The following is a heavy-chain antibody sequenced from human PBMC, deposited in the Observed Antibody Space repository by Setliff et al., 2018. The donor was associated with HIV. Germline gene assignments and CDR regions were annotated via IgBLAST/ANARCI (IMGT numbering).Heavy chain of an antibody. CDR3: ARDGQVVVGAATGYYYYYMDV. J-gene: IGHJ6*03. D-gene: IGHD2-15*01. Sequence: ASVKVSCKASGYTFTSYYMHWVRQAPGQGLEWMGISNPSVGNTTDARKFQGRVTMTRDTSTSTVYMELSSLRSDDTAVYYCARDGQVVVGAATGYYYYYMDVWGKGTTVTVSS. CDR1: GYTFTSYY. CDR2: SNPSVGNT. V-gene: IGHV1-46*01.